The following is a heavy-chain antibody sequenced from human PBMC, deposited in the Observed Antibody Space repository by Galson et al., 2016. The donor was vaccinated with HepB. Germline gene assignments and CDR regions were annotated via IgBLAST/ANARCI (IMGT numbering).Heavy chain of an antibody. CDR1: GDSISSYY. Sequence: SETLSLTCTVSGDSISSYYWHWIRLPTGKGLEWIGYVHNSGYTTYNPSLNGRVTISMDTSKNQFSLKLSSVTAADTAVYYCAREYSSFDYVGHGILVTVS. J-gene: IGHJ4*03. D-gene: IGHD6-19*01. CDR2: VHNSGYT. CDR3: AREYSSFDY. V-gene: IGHV4-59*01.